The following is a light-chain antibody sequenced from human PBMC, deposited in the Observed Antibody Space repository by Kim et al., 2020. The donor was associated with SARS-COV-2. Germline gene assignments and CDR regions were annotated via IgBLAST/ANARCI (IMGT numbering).Light chain of an antibody. J-gene: IGKJ2*01. CDR2: GAS. CDR3: LQHYKYPYT. V-gene: IGKV1-6*01. Sequence: SASVGDTVTIPCRASQGIRNDLACFQQNPGKAPQLLIYGASSLHTGVPSRFSGSGSGTDFTLTISSLQPEDFATYYCLQHYKYPYTFGQGTKLEI. CDR1: QGIRND.